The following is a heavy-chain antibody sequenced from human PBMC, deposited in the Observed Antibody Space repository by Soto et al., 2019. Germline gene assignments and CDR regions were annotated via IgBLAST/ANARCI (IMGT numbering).Heavy chain of an antibody. Sequence: QVQLVQSGAEVKKPGASVKVSCKASGYTFTSNGISWVRQAPGQGLERMGWISGYNGNTNYAQKLQGRVTMTTDKYTSTAYMELRSLRSDDTAVYYCAREGSGRYYDYYYGMDVWGQGTTVTVSS. V-gene: IGHV1-18*04. CDR3: AREGSGRYYDYYYGMDV. CDR1: GYTFTSNG. J-gene: IGHJ6*02. D-gene: IGHD1-26*01. CDR2: ISGYNGNT.